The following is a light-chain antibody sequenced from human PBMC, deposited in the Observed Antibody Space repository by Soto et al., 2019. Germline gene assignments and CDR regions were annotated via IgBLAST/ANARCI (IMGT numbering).Light chain of an antibody. CDR3: QQSYTSPPWT. J-gene: IGKJ1*01. V-gene: IGKV1-39*01. CDR1: QSISTY. Sequence: DIQMTQSPSSLSASVGDRVTISYRAAQSISTYLNWYQQKPGTAPRLLIYSASSVETGVPPRFSGSGSGRDFTLTISSLRPEDIATYFCQQSYTSPPWTFGQGTKVEIK. CDR2: SAS.